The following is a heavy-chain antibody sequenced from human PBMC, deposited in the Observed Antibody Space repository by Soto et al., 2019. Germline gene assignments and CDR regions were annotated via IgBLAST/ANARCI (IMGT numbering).Heavy chain of an antibody. Sequence: TSETLSLTCTVSGGSISSGGYYWSCIRQHPGKGLEWIGYIYYSGSTYYNPSLKSRVTISVDRSKNQFSLKLSSVTAADTAVYYCAAGGGLPRYYWGQGTLVTVSS. CDR1: GGSISSGGYY. D-gene: IGHD5-12*01. J-gene: IGHJ4*02. V-gene: IGHV4-31*03. CDR3: AAGGGLPRYY. CDR2: IYYSGST.